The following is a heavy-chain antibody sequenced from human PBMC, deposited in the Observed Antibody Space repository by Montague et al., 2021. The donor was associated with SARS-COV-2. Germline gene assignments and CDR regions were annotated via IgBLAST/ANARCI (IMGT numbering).Heavy chain of an antibody. CDR3: ARGSRQWLVRPPHYYYFDY. V-gene: IGHV4-34*01. CDR1: GGSFSGYY. Sequence: SETLSLTCTVYGGSFSGYYWNWIRQPPGKGLEWIGEINHSGSTNYNPSLKSRVTISVDTSKNQFSLKLSSVTAADTDVYYCARGSRQWLVRPPHYYYFDYWGQGTLVTVSS. D-gene: IGHD6-19*01. J-gene: IGHJ4*02. CDR2: INHSGST.